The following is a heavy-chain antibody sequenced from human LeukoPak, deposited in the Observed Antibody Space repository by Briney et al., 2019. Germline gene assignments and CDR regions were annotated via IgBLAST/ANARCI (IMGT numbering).Heavy chain of an antibody. CDR3: AKRPGYYYDSSGYYQPTDY. D-gene: IGHD3-22*01. CDR2: ISGSGGST. J-gene: IGHJ4*02. Sequence: GGSLRLSCAASGFTFSSYAMSWVRQAPGKGLEWVSAISGSGGSTYHADSVKGRFTISRDNSKNTLYLQMNSLRAEDTAVYYCAKRPGYYYDSSGYYQPTDYWGQGTLVTVSS. CDR1: GFTFSSYA. V-gene: IGHV3-23*01.